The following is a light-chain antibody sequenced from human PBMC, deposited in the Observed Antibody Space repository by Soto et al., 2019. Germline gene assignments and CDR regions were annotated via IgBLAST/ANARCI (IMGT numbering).Light chain of an antibody. CDR3: QQYGSSPRT. CDR1: QSVSSN. V-gene: IGKV3-15*01. Sequence: EIVMTQSPATLSVSPGERATRSCRASQSVSSNLAWYQQKPGQAPRLLIYGASSRATGIPARFSGSGSGTDFTLTISRLEPEDFAVYYCQQYGSSPRTFGQGTKVDIK. J-gene: IGKJ1*01. CDR2: GAS.